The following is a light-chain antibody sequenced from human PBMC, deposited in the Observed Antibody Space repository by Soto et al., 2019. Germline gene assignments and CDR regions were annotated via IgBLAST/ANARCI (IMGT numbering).Light chain of an antibody. CDR1: QDIRNF. CDR3: QQHFNLSPT. V-gene: IGKV1-33*01. CDR2: DAS. J-gene: IGKJ5*01. Sequence: DIQMTQSPSSLSASVGCRVTITCQASQDIRNFLNWYQQKPGKAPKLLISDASSLEAGVPQRFSGSGFGTDFTLAISSLQAEDFATYFCQQHFNLSPTFGPGTRLE.